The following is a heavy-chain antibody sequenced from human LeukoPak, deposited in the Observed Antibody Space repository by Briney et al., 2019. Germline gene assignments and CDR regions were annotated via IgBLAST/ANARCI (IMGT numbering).Heavy chain of an antibody. CDR3: ATQVVGSSWGTLYYYYGMDV. CDR2: INPNSGGT. D-gene: IGHD6-13*01. Sequence: ASVKVSCKASGYTFTGYYMHWVRQAPGQGLEWMGWINPNSGGTNYAQKFQGRVTMTRDTSISTAYMELSSLRSEDTAVYYCATQVVGSSWGTLYYYYGMDVWGQGTTVTVSS. J-gene: IGHJ6*02. CDR1: GYTFTGYY. V-gene: IGHV1-2*02.